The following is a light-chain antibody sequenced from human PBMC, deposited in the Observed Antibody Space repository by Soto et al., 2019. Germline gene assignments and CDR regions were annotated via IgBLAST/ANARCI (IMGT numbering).Light chain of an antibody. CDR3: QSYDTSPSGYV. CDR1: SSNIGAGYD. J-gene: IGLJ1*01. Sequence: QSVLTQPPSVSGAPGQRVTISFTGSSSNIGAGYDVHWYQQLPGTAPKLLIYANKNLPAGVPDRFSASKSGPSASLAITGLQAEAEADYYCQSYDTSPSGYVFGTGTKVTV. V-gene: IGLV1-40*01. CDR2: ANK.